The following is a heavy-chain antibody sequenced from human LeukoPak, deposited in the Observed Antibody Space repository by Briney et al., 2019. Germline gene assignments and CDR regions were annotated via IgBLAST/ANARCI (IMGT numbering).Heavy chain of an antibody. J-gene: IGHJ4*02. Sequence: PSGGSLRLSCAASGLIFSSYWMSWVRQAPGKGLEWVANIKQDGSEKYYVDSVKGRFTISRDNAKNSLYLQMNSLRAGDTAVYYCAREAAAAHPDYWGQGTLVVVSA. CDR2: IKQDGSEK. V-gene: IGHV3-7*05. CDR1: GLIFSSYW. D-gene: IGHD6-13*01. CDR3: AREAAAAHPDY.